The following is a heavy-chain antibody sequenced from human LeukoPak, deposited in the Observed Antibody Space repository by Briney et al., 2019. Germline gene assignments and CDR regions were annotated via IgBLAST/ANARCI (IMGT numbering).Heavy chain of an antibody. CDR2: IYATGST. CDR1: GGSISSFY. V-gene: IGHV4-59*01. Sequence: SETLSLTCTVSGGSISSFYWSWIRQPPRKRLEWIGYIYATGSTNYNPSLRSRVTISVDTSKNQFSLKLTSVTAADTAVYYCARTAESSSGWYIDSWGQGILVTVSS. D-gene: IGHD6-19*01. J-gene: IGHJ4*02. CDR3: ARTAESSSGWYIDS.